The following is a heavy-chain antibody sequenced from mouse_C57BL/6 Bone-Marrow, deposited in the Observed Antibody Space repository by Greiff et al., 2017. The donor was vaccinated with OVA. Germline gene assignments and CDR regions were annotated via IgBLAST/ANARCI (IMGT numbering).Heavy chain of an antibody. V-gene: IGHV1-53*01. CDR2: INPSNGGT. J-gene: IGHJ2*01. CDR3: ARWGYDYGVDPDY. Sequence: QVQLQQPGTELVKPGASVTLSCKASGYTFTSYWMHWVKQRPGQGLEWIGNINPSNGGTNYNEKFKSKATLTVDKSSSTAYMQLSSLTSEDSAVYYCARWGYDYGVDPDYWGQGTTLTVSA. D-gene: IGHD2-4*01. CDR1: GYTFTSYW.